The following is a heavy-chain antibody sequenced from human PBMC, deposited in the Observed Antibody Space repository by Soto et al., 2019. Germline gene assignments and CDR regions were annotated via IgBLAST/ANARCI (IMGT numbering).Heavy chain of an antibody. D-gene: IGHD3-10*01. V-gene: IGHV3-30*18. CDR2: ISYDGSNK. Sequence: QVQLVESGGGVVQPGRSLRLSCAASGFTFSSYGMHWVRQAPGKGLEWVAGISYDGSNKYYADSVKGRFTISRDNSKNTLYLQMNSLRAEDTAVYYCAKDRGGGSGSYAYNDAFDIWGQGTMVTVSS. CDR3: AKDRGGGSGSYAYNDAFDI. J-gene: IGHJ3*02. CDR1: GFTFSSYG.